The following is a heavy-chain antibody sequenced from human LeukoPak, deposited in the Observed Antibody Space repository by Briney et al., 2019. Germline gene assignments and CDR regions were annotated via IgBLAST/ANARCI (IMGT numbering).Heavy chain of an antibody. CDR1: GFTFSDYY. V-gene: IGHV3-11*01. J-gene: IGHJ4*02. Sequence: GGSLRLSCAASGFTFSDYYMSWIRQAPGKGLEWVSYISSSGSTIYYADSVKGRFTISRDNAKNSLYLQMSSLRSEDTAVYYCAATYYGDYEGALYWGQGTLVTVSS. CDR2: ISSSGSTI. D-gene: IGHD4-17*01. CDR3: AATYYGDYEGALY.